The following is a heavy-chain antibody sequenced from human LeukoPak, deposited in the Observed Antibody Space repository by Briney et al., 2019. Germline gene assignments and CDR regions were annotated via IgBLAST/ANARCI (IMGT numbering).Heavy chain of an antibody. J-gene: IGHJ4*02. CDR3: ARVRFLERSQYYFDY. CDR1: EFTFNIYW. Sequence: GGSLRLSCAASEFTFNIYWMSWVRQAPGKGLEWVANIKQDGSEKSYVDSVEGLFTSSRDNAKNSLYLQMNSLRAEDTAVYYCARVRFLERSQYYFDYWGQGTLVTVSS. V-gene: IGHV3-7*01. D-gene: IGHD3-3*01. CDR2: IKQDGSEK.